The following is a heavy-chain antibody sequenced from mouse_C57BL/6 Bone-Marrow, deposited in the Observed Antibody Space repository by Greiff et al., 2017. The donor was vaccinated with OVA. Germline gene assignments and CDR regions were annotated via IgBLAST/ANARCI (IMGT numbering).Heavy chain of an antibody. J-gene: IGHJ3*01. CDR2: ISYDGSN. CDR3: ARGRGWFAY. V-gene: IGHV3-6*01. CDR1: GYSITSGYY. Sequence: EVKLMESGPGLVKPSQSLSLTCSVTGYSITSGYYWNWIRQFPGNKLEWMGYISYDGSNNYNPSLKNRISITRDTSKNQFFLKLNSVTTEDTATYYCARGRGWFAYWGQGTLVTVSA.